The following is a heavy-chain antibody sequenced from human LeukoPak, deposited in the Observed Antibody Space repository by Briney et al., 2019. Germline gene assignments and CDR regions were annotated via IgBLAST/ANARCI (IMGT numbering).Heavy chain of an antibody. CDR2: ISGSGGNT. CDR3: AKAPITMVRGVPYFFDY. J-gene: IGHJ4*02. V-gene: IGHV3-23*01. Sequence: GGSLRLSCAASGFTFSSHAMGWVRQAPGKGLEWVSAISGSGGNTYYADSVKGRLIISRDNSKNTLYLQMNSLRAEDTAVYYCAKAPITMVRGVPYFFDYWGQGTLVTVSS. CDR1: GFTFSSHA. D-gene: IGHD3-10*01.